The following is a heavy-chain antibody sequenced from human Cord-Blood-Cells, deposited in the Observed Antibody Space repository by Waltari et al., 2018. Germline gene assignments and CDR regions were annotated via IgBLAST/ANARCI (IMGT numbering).Heavy chain of an antibody. Sequence: QVQLVQSGAEVKKPGASVKVSCKASGYTFTSYAMHWVRQAPGQRLEWMGWINAGNGNTKYSQKFQGRVTITRDTSASTAYMELSSLRSEDTAVYYCARRFIAWGSRQYYYFDYWGQGTLVTVSS. V-gene: IGHV1-3*01. D-gene: IGHD3-16*01. CDR3: ARRFIAWGSRQYYYFDY. CDR2: INAGNGNT. CDR1: GYTFTSYA. J-gene: IGHJ4*02.